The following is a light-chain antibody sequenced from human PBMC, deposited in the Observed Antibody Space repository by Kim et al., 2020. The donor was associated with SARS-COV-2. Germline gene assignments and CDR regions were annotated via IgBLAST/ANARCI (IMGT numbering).Light chain of an antibody. CDR3: QQYGSSPQVT. CDR1: QSVSSSY. Sequence: PGERATHACRSSQSVSSSYLSWYQQKPGQAPRLLIYGASSRATGIPDRFSGSGSGTDFTLTISRLEPEDFAVYYCQQYGSSPQVTFGPGTKVDIK. J-gene: IGKJ3*01. CDR2: GAS. V-gene: IGKV3-20*01.